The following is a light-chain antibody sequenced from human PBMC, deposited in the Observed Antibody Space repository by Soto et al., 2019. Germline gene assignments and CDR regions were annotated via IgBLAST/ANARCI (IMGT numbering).Light chain of an antibody. Sequence: QSVLTQPPSASGSPGQSVTISCTGTSSDVGGYNYVSWYQLHPGKAPKLMIYEVSKRPSGVPDRFSGFKSGNTASLTVSGLQAEDEADYYCSSYAGSNTYVFGTGTKLTVL. CDR3: SSYAGSNTYV. CDR1: SSDVGGYNY. J-gene: IGLJ1*01. CDR2: EVS. V-gene: IGLV2-8*01.